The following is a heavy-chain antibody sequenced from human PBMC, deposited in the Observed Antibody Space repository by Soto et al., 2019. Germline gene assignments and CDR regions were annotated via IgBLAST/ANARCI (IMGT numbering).Heavy chain of an antibody. V-gene: IGHV4-38-2*02. D-gene: IGHD3-16*01. Sequence: SETLSLTCTVSGYPINSDDYWGWIRQPPGKGLEWIASIYYSGSTHDNPSLQSRVTISVDTSRNQFSLNLISVTAADTAVYFCARQPRGPGYGERGLYFDYWGQGTLVTVSS. CDR1: GYPINSDDY. J-gene: IGHJ4*02. CDR2: IYYSGST. CDR3: ARQPRGPGYGERGLYFDY.